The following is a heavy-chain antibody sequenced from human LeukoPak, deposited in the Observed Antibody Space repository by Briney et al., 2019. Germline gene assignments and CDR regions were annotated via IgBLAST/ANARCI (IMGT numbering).Heavy chain of an antibody. CDR3: ARDGYSGSYYRLYYFFMDV. V-gene: IGHV3-11*01. D-gene: IGHD1-26*01. CDR2: ISSSGTTI. Sequence: GGSLRLSCAASGFTFSDYYMSWIRQAPGKGLEWVSYISSSGTTIYYADSVKGRFTISRDNSENTLYLQMNSLRGEDTAVYYCARDGYSGSYYRLYYFFMDVWGKGTTVTVSS. CDR1: GFTFSDYY. J-gene: IGHJ6*03.